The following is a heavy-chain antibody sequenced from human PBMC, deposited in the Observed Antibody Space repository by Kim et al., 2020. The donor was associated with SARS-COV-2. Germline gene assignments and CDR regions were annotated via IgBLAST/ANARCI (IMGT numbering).Heavy chain of an antibody. CDR3: AKGYSRSPSQTPAKTTGYSPYYFDY. V-gene: IGHV3-23*01. Sequence: GGSLRLSCAASGFTFSSYAMSWVRQAPGKGLEWVSAISGSGGSTYYADSVKGRFTISRDNSKNTLYLQMNSLRAEDTAVYYCAKGYSRSPSQTPAKTTGYSPYYFDYWGQGTLVTVSS. CDR2: ISGSGGST. D-gene: IGHD3-9*01. J-gene: IGHJ4*02. CDR1: GFTFSSYA.